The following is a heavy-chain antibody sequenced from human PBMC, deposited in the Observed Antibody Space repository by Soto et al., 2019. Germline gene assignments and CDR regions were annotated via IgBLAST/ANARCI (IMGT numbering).Heavy chain of an antibody. CDR1: GFTFSDYA. Sequence: VQLVESGGGVVQPGRSLRLSCAASGFTFSDYAMHWVHQAPGKGLEWVAVVSHDGRNTHYADSVKGRFTISRDSSKNTVSLEMTSLRAENTAVYYCAKGGRQWLVTSDFNYWGQGDRVNVSS. CDR2: VSHDGRNT. J-gene: IGHJ4*02. D-gene: IGHD6-19*01. CDR3: AKGGRQWLVTSDFNY. V-gene: IGHV3-30*18.